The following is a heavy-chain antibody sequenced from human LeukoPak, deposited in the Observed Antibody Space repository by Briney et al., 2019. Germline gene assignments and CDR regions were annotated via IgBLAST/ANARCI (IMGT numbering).Heavy chain of an antibody. CDR1: GFTFSTYW. J-gene: IGHJ4*02. Sequence: GGSLRLSCAVSGFTFSTYWMSWVRQAPGKGLEWVANINQDGSEKYYVDSVKGRFTISGDNAKNSLYLQMNSLRAGDTAVYYCARTWRYRNYGYWGQGTLVSVSS. CDR3: ARTWRYRNYGY. V-gene: IGHV3-7*01. CDR2: INQDGSEK. D-gene: IGHD4-11*01.